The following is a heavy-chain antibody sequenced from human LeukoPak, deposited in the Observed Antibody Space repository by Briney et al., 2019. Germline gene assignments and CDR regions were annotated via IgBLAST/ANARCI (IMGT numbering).Heavy chain of an antibody. CDR2: INSDGSST. CDR1: GFTFSSYW. CDR3: TRQYNKGLDY. D-gene: IGHD1-14*01. V-gene: IGHV3-74*01. J-gene: IGHJ4*02. Sequence: PGGSLRLSCAASGFTFSSYWMHWVRQAPGKGLVWVSRINSDGSSTSYADSVTGRFTISRDNSRNTLFLEMNSLRPEDTAIYYCTRQYNKGLDYWGQGTLVTVSS.